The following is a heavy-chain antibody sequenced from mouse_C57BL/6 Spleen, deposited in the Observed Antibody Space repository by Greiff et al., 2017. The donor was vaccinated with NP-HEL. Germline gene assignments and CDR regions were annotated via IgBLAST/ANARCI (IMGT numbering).Heavy chain of an antibody. D-gene: IGHD4-1*01. CDR1: GYSFTDYN. V-gene: IGHV1-39*01. CDR3: ARKGGLGAYYYAMDY. Sequence: VQLKESGPELVKPGASVKISCKASGYSFTDYNMNWVKQSNGKSLEWIGVINPNYGTTSYNQKFKGKATLTVDQSSSTAYMQLNSLTSEDSAVYYCARKGGLGAYYYAMDYWGQGTSVTVSS. CDR2: INPNYGTT. J-gene: IGHJ4*01.